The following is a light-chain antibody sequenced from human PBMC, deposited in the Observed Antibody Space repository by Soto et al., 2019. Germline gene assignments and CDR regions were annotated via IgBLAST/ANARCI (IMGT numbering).Light chain of an antibody. Sequence: DIQMTQSPSTLSASVGDRVTITCRASQSISSWLAWYQQKPGKAPKLLIYDASSLESGVPSRFSGSGSGTEFTPTISSLQPDDFATYYCQQYNSYSPYTVGQGTNLEIK. CDR3: QQYNSYSPYT. CDR2: DAS. J-gene: IGKJ2*01. CDR1: QSISSW. V-gene: IGKV1-5*01.